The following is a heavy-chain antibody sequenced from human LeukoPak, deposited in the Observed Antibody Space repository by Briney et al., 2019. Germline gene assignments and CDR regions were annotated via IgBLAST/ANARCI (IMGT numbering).Heavy chain of an antibody. CDR1: GGTFSSYA. CDR2: ISGSGGST. D-gene: IGHD1-26*01. CDR3: AKVTGVVGATVLANDY. V-gene: IGHV3-23*01. Sequence: SCKASGGTFSSYAMSWVRQAPGKGLEWVSAISGSGGSTYYADSVKGRFTISRDNSKNTLYLQMNSLRAEDTAVYYCAKVTGVVGATVLANDYWGQGTLVTVSS. J-gene: IGHJ4*02.